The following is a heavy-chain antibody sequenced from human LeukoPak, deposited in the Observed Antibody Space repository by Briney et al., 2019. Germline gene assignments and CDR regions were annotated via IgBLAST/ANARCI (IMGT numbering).Heavy chain of an antibody. V-gene: IGHV3-30-3*01. D-gene: IGHD3-10*01. J-gene: IGHJ6*02. CDR3: AQINYYGSGSYIVAYGMDV. CDR1: GFTFSTYA. CDR2: ISYDGRNR. Sequence: GRSLRLSCAASGFTFSTYAMHWVRQAPGKGLEWVAVISYDGRNRYYADSVKGRFTISRDNSKNTYHLQMNSLRAEDTAVYYCAQINYYGSGSYIVAYGMDVWGQGTTVTVSS.